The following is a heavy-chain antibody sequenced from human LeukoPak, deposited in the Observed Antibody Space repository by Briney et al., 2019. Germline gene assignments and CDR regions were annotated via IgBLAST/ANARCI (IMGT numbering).Heavy chain of an antibody. CDR3: ARHEGLARPFDY. Sequence: SEALSLTCSVSGSSISNYYWSWIRQSPGKGLELVGYTYSTGSTDYNPSLKSRVTISVETSKNQFSLRLSSVTAADTAVYFCARHEGLARPFDYWGQGTLVPVSS. CDR1: GSSISNYY. V-gene: IGHV4-59*08. J-gene: IGHJ4*02. CDR2: TYSTGST. D-gene: IGHD6-19*01.